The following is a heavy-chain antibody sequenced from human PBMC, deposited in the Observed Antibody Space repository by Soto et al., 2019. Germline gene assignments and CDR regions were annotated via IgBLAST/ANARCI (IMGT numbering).Heavy chain of an antibody. Sequence: QVQLVQSGAEVKKPEASVKVSCKASGYTFTGYYMHWVRQAPGQGREWMGWINPNSGGTNYAQKFQGWVTMTRDTSISTAYMELSRLRSDDTAVYYCARGTPITYWYFDLWGRGTLVTVSS. CDR3: ARGTPITYWYFDL. V-gene: IGHV1-2*04. J-gene: IGHJ2*01. CDR2: INPNSGGT. CDR1: GYTFTGYY. D-gene: IGHD5-12*01.